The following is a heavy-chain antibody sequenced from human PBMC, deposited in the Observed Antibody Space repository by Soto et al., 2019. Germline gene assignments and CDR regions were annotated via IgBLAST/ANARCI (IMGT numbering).Heavy chain of an antibody. CDR1: GASVSSGDYF. Sequence: QVQLQESGPGLVRPSQTLSLTCSVSGASVSSGDYFWSWIRQAPGQGLEFLGYIYNIGNTHYNPSHKSRLAISLDTSKNQFSLKLNSVTVADTAVYFCVRGGHFDILTGYPFDPWGQGTLVTVSS. D-gene: IGHD3-9*01. J-gene: IGHJ5*02. CDR2: IYNIGNT. V-gene: IGHV4-30-4*01. CDR3: VRGGHFDILTGYPFDP.